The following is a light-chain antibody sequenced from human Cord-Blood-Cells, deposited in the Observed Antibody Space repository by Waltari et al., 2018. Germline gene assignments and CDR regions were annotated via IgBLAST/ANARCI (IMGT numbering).Light chain of an antibody. CDR2: DVS. CDR3: CSYAGSYTWV. Sequence: QSALTQPRSVSGSPGQSVTISCTGTRSDVGGYNYVSWYQQHPGKAPKLMIYDVSKLPSGVPYRFSGSKSGNTASLTISGLQAEDEADYYCCSYAGSYTWVFGGGTKLTVL. CDR1: RSDVGGYNY. J-gene: IGLJ3*02. V-gene: IGLV2-11*01.